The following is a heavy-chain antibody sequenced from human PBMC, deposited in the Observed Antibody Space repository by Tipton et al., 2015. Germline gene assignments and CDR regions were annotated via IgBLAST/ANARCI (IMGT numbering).Heavy chain of an antibody. Sequence: QVQLVQSGAEVKKPGASVKVSCKASGFTFSSYVMHWVRQAPGKGLEWVAWISVYNGYTNYAQKIQGRVTMTIDRSTSTAYMELRSLRSDDTAMYYCARSSRYSGYDSYGMDVWGQGTTVTVSS. CDR2: ISVYNGYT. D-gene: IGHD5-12*01. CDR3: ARSSRYSGYDSYGMDV. V-gene: IGHV1-18*01. J-gene: IGHJ6*02. CDR1: GFTFSSYV.